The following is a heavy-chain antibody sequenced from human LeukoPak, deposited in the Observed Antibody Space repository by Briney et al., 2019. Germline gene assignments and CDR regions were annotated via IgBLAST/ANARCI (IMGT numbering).Heavy chain of an antibody. V-gene: IGHV1-69*01. CDR2: IIPIFGTA. CDR3: ARDRSRVERGYFDY. CDR1: GGTFSSYA. J-gene: IGHJ4*02. D-gene: IGHD5-24*01. Sequence: SVNVSCKASGGTFSSYAISWVRQALGQGLEWMGGIIPIFGTANYAQKFQGRVTITADESTSTAYMELSSLRSEDTGVYYCARDRSRVERGYFDYWGQGTLVTVSS.